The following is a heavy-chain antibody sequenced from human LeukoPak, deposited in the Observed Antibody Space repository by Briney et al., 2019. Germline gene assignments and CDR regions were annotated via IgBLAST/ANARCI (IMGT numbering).Heavy chain of an antibody. V-gene: IGHV1-18*01. CDR2: ISAYNGNT. Sequence: GASVKVSCKASGYTFTSYGISWVRQAPGQGLEWMGWISAYNGNTNYAQKLQGRVTMTTDTSTSTAYMELRSLRSDDTAVYYCARDRRTYYYGSGSYFDYWGREPWSPSPQ. CDR1: GYTFTSYG. J-gene: IGHJ4*02. CDR3: ARDRRTYYYGSGSYFDY. D-gene: IGHD3-10*01.